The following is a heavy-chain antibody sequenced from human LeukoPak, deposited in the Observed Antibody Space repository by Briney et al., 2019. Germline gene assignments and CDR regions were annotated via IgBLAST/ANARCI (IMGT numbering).Heavy chain of an antibody. Sequence: SETLSLTCTVSGASVSSGTYYWTWIRQPPGKGLEWIGYVYSSGSTNYSPSLKSRVTMSLEMSKNQFSLRLSSVTAADTAVYYCARDRGDPLTGYLDALDIWGQGTMVTVSS. D-gene: IGHD3-9*01. CDR3: ARDRGDPLTGYLDALDI. V-gene: IGHV4-61*01. CDR1: GASVSSGTYY. J-gene: IGHJ3*02. CDR2: VYSSGST.